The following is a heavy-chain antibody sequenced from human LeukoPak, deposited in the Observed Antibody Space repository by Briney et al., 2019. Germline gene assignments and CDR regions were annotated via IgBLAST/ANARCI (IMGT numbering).Heavy chain of an antibody. CDR1: GFTFSSYSMN. Sequence: LRLSCAASGFTFSSYSMNWVRQAPGKGLEWAGSVFYSGSTYYNPSLKSRITISIDTSKNLFSLRLNSVTAADTAVYYCARHSHSGADDYWGQGTLVTVSS. CDR3: ARHSHSGADDY. V-gene: IGHV4-39*01. CDR2: VFYSGST. J-gene: IGHJ4*02. D-gene: IGHD7-27*01.